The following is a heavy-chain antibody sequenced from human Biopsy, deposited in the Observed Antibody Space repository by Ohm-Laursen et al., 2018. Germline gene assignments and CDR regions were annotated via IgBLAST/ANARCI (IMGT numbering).Heavy chain of an antibody. V-gene: IGHV4-61*01. CDR3: ARGMRSSGWPYFDS. Sequence: SQTLSFTCTVSGDSVSSGSFYWPWIRQPPGQGLEYIGYIYDRGRTANYNPSLESRVTMSVDMPKNQFSLKLSSVTAADTAIYYCARGMRSSGWPYFDSWGQGTLVTVSS. CDR1: GDSVSSGSFY. J-gene: IGHJ4*02. D-gene: IGHD6-19*01. CDR2: IYDRGRT.